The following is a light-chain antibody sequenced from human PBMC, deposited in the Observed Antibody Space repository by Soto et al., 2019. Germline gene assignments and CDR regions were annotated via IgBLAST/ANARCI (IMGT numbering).Light chain of an antibody. J-gene: IGLJ3*02. CDR1: SSNLGADYD. CDR3: CSYTSSGTPV. CDR2: GNT. Sequence: QSALTQPPSVSGAPGQRVTISCTGTSSNLGADYDVNWYQQLPGTAPKVLINGNTYRPSGVPARFSGSKSGNTASLTISGLQAEDEADYYCCSYTSSGTPVFGGGTKLTVL. V-gene: IGLV1-40*01.